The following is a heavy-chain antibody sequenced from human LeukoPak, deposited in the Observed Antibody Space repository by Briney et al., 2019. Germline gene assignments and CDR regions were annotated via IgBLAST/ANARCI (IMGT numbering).Heavy chain of an antibody. CDR3: ARPVSAVAGTAGDNWFDP. Sequence: SETLSLTCTVSGGSISSYYWSWIRQPPGKGLEWIGYIYCSGSTNYNPSLKSRVTISVDTSKNQFSLKLSSVTAADTAVYYCARPVSAVAGTAGDNWFDPWGQGTLVTVSS. J-gene: IGHJ5*02. CDR2: IYCSGST. CDR1: GGSISSYY. V-gene: IGHV4-59*08. D-gene: IGHD6-19*01.